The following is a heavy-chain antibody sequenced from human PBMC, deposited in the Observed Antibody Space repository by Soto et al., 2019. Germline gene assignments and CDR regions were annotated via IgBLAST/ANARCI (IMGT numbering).Heavy chain of an antibody. V-gene: IGHV3-33*01. Sequence: QVQLVESGEGVVQPWRSLRLSCAASGFTFSSYGMHWVRQAPGKWLEWVAVIWYDGSNKYYVDYVKGRFTISRDNSKNTLYLQMNSLRDEDTAVYYCARGGIAAAGTMPKNWFDPWGQGTLVTVS. CDR1: GFTFSSYG. J-gene: IGHJ5*02. CDR2: IWYDGSNK. CDR3: ARGGIAAAGTMPKNWFDP. D-gene: IGHD6-13*01.